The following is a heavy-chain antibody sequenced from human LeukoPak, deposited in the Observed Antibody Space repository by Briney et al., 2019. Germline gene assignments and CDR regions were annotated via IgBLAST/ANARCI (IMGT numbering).Heavy chain of an antibody. J-gene: IGHJ3*02. V-gene: IGHV3-21*01. CDR3: VRHFEGFDI. CDR1: GFTFSAYT. CDR2: IGGSSRDI. Sequence: GGSLRLSCAASGFTFSAYTMNWVRQAAGKGLEWVSSIGGSSRDIYDADSVKGRFTISRDNAKNSLYLQMNSLSAEDTAVYYCVRHFEGFDIWGQGTVVTV. D-gene: IGHD3-9*01.